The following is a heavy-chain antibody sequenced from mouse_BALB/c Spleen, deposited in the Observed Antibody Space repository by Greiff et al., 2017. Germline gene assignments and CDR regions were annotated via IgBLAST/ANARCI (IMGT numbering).Heavy chain of an antibody. CDR3: ASAHYYYGSSYAMDY. Sequence: EVHLVESGGGLVKPGGSLKLSCAASGFTFSDYYMYWVRQTPEKRLEWVATISDGGSYTYYPDSVKGRFTISRDNAKNNLYLQMSSLKSEDTAMYYCASAHYYYGSSYAMDYWGQGTSVTVSS. V-gene: IGHV5-4*02. CDR2: ISDGGSYT. J-gene: IGHJ4*01. D-gene: IGHD1-1*01. CDR1: GFTFSDYY.